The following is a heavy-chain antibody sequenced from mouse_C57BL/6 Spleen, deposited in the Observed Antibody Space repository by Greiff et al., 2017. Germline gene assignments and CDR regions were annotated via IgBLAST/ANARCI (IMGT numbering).Heavy chain of an antibody. V-gene: IGHV1-52*01. CDR2: IDPSDSET. Sequence: QVQLQQPGAELVRPGSSVKLSCKASGYTFTSYWMHWVKQRPIQGLEWIGNIDPSDSETHYNQKFKDKATLTVDKSSSTAYMQLSSLTSEDSAVYYCARGRGGLYAMDYWGQGTSVTVSS. CDR1: GYTFTSYW. J-gene: IGHJ4*01. CDR3: ARGRGGLYAMDY.